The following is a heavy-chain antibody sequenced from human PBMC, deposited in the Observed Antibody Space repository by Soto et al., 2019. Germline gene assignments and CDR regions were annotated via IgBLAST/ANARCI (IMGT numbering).Heavy chain of an antibody. V-gene: IGHV1-18*01. J-gene: IGHJ4*02. Sequence: ASVKVSCKASGYTFTSYGISWVRQAPGQGLEWMGWISAYNGNTNYAQKLQGRVTMTTDTSTSTAYMELRSLRSDDTAVYYCARFSPPPSFRELLDDYWGQGTLVTVSS. CDR3: ARFSPPPSFRELLDDY. CDR1: GYTFTSYG. CDR2: ISAYNGNT. D-gene: IGHD1-26*01.